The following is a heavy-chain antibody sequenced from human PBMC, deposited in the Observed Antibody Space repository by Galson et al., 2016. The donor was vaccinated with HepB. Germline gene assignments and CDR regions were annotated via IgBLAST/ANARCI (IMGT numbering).Heavy chain of an antibody. CDR2: MSFDGYSK. J-gene: IGHJ4*02. CDR3: AREGYSSGWAPAFDD. Sequence: SLRLSCAASGIAFSNSIMHWVRQAPGMGPEWVAGMSFDGYSKYYSDAVKGRFTISRDDSKKTLYLQMDSLRAEDTALYYCAREGYSSGWAPAFDDWGQGTLVTVSS. V-gene: IGHV3-30-3*01. CDR1: GIAFSNSI. D-gene: IGHD6-25*01.